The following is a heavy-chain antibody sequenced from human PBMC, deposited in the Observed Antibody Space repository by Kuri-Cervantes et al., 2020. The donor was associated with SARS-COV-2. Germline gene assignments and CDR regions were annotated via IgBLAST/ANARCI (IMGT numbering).Heavy chain of an antibody. D-gene: IGHD1-7*01. CDR2: ISSSGSTI. J-gene: IGHJ4*02. Sequence: GESLKISCAASGFTFSDYYMSWIRQAPGKGLEWVSYISSSGSTIYYADSVRGRFTISRDNAENSLYLQMNSLRADDTAVYFCARDRDNWNYPDYWGQGTLVTVSS. CDR3: ARDRDNWNYPDY. V-gene: IGHV3-11*04. CDR1: GFTFSDYY.